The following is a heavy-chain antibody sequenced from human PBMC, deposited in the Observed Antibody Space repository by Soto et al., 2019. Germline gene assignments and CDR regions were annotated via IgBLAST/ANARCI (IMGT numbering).Heavy chain of an antibody. CDR1: GYTFTSYA. CDR2: INAGNGNT. Sequence: ASVKVSCKASGYTFTSYAMHWVRQAPGQRLEWMGWINAGNGNTKYSQKFQGRDTITRDTSASTAYMELSSLRSEDTAVYYCARSIVLATAAVFWGPGTLVTVFS. D-gene: IGHD2-21*02. V-gene: IGHV1-3*01. J-gene: IGHJ4*02. CDR3: ARSIVLATAAVF.